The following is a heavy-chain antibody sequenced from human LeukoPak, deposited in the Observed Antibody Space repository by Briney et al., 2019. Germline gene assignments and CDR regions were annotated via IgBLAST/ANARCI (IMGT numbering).Heavy chain of an antibody. Sequence: PGGSLRLSCAASGFTFSGYAMSWVRQAPGKGLEWVSGISGSGGSTYYADSVKGRFTISRDNSKNTLYLQMNSLRAEDTAVYYCAKGGIPYSKNDYWGQGTLVTDSS. CDR1: GFTFSGYA. V-gene: IGHV3-23*01. CDR3: AKGGIPYSKNDY. J-gene: IGHJ4*02. D-gene: IGHD6-13*01. CDR2: ISGSGGST.